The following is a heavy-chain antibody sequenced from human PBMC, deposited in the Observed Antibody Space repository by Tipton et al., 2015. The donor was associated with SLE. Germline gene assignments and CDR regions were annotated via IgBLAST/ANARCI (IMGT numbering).Heavy chain of an antibody. CDR3: ATKWPGGFDY. D-gene: IGHD2-8*01. J-gene: IGHJ4*02. V-gene: IGHV4-39*01. CDR1: GGSIGSSTYF. Sequence: TLSLTCTLSGGSIGSSTYFWAWIRQPPGKGLEWIGSIYSTGTTYYNPSLKSRVTISVDTSKNQFSLKLKSVTAADTAVYYCATKWPGGFDYWGQGALVTVSS. CDR2: IYSTGTT.